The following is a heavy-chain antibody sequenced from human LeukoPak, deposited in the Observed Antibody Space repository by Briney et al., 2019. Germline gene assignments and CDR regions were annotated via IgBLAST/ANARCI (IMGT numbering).Heavy chain of an antibody. V-gene: IGHV4-59*01. D-gene: IGHD5-24*01. CDR3: ARRGVETAAITEDSWFDP. J-gene: IGHJ5*02. Sequence: SSETLSLTCTVSGGSISSSYWGWIRHPPGKGLEWIGYMYYSGSTKYNPSFKSRATISVDTSKNHLSLKLSSVTAADTAVYYCARRGVETAAITEDSWFDPWGQGTLVIASA. CDR2: MYYSGST. CDR1: GGSISSSY.